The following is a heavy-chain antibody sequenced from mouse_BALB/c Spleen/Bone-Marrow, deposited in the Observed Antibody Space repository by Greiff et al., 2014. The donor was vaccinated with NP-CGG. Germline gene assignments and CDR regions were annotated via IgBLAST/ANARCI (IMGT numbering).Heavy chain of an antibody. J-gene: IGHJ4*01. CDR3: ARHLYGNYGAMDY. D-gene: IGHD2-1*01. CDR2: ISNGGGST. V-gene: IGHV5-12*01. CDR1: GFTFSDYY. Sequence: EVQLVESGGGLVQPGGSLKLSCAPSGFTFSDYYMYWVRQTPEKRLEWVAYISNGGGSTYYPDTVKGRFTISRDNAKSTLYLQMSRLKSEGTAMYYCARHLYGNYGAMDYWGQGTSVTVSS.